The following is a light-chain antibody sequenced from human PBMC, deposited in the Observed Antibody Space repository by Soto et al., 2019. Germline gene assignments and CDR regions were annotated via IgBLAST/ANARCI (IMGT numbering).Light chain of an antibody. J-gene: IGKJ4*01. CDR3: QQRKDWPPT. CDR1: QSINNF. CDR2: DAS. Sequence: EIVLTQSPATLSLFPGERATLSCRASQSINNFLAWYQQSPGQAPRLLIYDASNRATDIPARFSGSGSGTDFTLTISSLEPEDFAIYYCQQRKDWPPTFGGGTKVEIK. V-gene: IGKV3-11*01.